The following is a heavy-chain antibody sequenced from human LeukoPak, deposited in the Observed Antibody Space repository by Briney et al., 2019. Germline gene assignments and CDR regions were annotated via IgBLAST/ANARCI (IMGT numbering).Heavy chain of an antibody. CDR3: ARDWMEGATFEIQGPVDY. CDR2: ISSSGSTI. Sequence: GGSLRLSCAASGFTFSSYEINWVRQAPGKGLEWVSYISSSGSTIKYADSVKGRFTISRGNAKNSLYLQMNSLRAEDTAVYYCARDWMEGATFEIQGPVDYWGQGTLVTVSS. CDR1: GFTFSSYE. V-gene: IGHV3-48*03. J-gene: IGHJ4*02. D-gene: IGHD1-26*01.